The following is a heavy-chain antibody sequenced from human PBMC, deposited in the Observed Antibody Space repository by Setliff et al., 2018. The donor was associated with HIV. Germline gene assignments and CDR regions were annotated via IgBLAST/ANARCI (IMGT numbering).Heavy chain of an antibody. J-gene: IGHJ4*02. CDR2: VNPSTGRT. CDR1: GYTFSGYY. V-gene: IGHV1-46*01. Sequence: GASVKVSCKASGYTFSGYYIHWVRQAPGQGLEWLGTVNPSTGRTTYAQNFQGRVAMTRDSSTNTVYMEVSSLKSDDTAVYYCARAVLYSGSYYPFDYWGQGVLVTVSS. CDR3: ARAVLYSGSYYPFDY. D-gene: IGHD1-26*01.